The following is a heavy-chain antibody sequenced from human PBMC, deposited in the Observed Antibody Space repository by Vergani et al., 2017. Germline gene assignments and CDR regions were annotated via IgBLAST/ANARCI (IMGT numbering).Heavy chain of an antibody. Sequence: QVQLVQSGAEVKKPGSSVKVSCKASGGTFSSYAISWVRQAPGQGLEWMGRIIPILGIANYAQKLQGRVTMTTDTSTSTAYMELRSLGSDDTAVYYCARFDAAYCGGDCYSSWGYWGQGTLVTVSS. V-gene: IGHV1-69*04. CDR2: IIPILGIA. CDR1: GGTFSSYA. CDR3: ARFDAAYCGGDCYSSWGY. D-gene: IGHD2-21*02. J-gene: IGHJ4*02.